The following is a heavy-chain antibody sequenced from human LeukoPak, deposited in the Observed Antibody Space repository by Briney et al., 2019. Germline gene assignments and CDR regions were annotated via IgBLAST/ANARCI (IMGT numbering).Heavy chain of an antibody. Sequence: SETLSLTCTVSGASIRSNYWSWIRQPAGQGLEWIGLIYSSGSTNHNPSLNSRVTMSLDTSKDQFSLKLTSVTAADTAVYYCARGPMTYYYGSSASPPRLNYYFDSWGLGTLVTVSS. CDR3: ARGPMTYYYGSSASPPRLNYYFDS. D-gene: IGHD3-22*01. V-gene: IGHV4-4*07. CDR2: IYSSGST. J-gene: IGHJ4*02. CDR1: GASIRSNY.